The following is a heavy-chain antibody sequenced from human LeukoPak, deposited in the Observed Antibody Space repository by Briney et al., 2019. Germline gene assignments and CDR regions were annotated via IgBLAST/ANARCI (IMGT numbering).Heavy chain of an antibody. CDR1: GGSISSGGYY. Sequence: SETLSLTCTVSGGSISSGGYYWSWIRQHPGKGLEWIGYIYYSGSTYYNPSLKSRVTMSVDTSKNQFSLKLSSVTAADTAVYYCARSRACSSTSCYHYYYYYMDVWGKGTTVTVSS. V-gene: IGHV4-31*03. D-gene: IGHD2-2*01. CDR3: ARSRACSSTSCYHYYYYYMDV. CDR2: IYYSGST. J-gene: IGHJ6*03.